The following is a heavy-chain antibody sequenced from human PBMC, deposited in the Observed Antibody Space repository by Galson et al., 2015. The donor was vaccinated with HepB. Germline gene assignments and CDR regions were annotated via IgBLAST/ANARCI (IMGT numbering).Heavy chain of an antibody. CDR1: GFTFNNYA. J-gene: IGHJ4*02. Sequence: SLRLSCAASGFTFNNYAMSWVRQAPGKGLEWVSSISGSGGTTYYADSVKGRFTISRDNSRNTVYLQMNRLRVEDMAVYYCAKGGAVAAADFFFDYWGQGTLVTVSS. CDR2: ISGSGGTT. D-gene: IGHD6-13*01. CDR3: AKGGAVAAADFFFDY. V-gene: IGHV3-23*01.